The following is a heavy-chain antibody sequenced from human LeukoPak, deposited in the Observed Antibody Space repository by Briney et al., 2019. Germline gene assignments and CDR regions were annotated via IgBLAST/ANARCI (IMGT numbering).Heavy chain of an antibody. CDR1: GFTFSSYS. D-gene: IGHD1-26*01. V-gene: IGHV3-23*01. CDR2: ISGSGGST. CDR3: AKSGSYSGSYYFDY. J-gene: IGHJ4*02. Sequence: GGSLRLSCAASGFTFSSYSMNWVRQAPGKGLEWVSSISGSGGSTYYADSVKGRFTISRDNSKNTLYLQMNSLRAEDTAVYYCAKSGSYSGSYYFDYWGQGTLVTVSS.